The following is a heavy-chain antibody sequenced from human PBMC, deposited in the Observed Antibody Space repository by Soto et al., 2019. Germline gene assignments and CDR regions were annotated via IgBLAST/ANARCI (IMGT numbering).Heavy chain of an antibody. CDR3: ARCMVYGEDYMDV. CDR1: GGSFSGYY. D-gene: IGHD2-8*01. J-gene: IGHJ6*03. V-gene: IGHV4-34*01. CDR2: INHSGST. Sequence: SETLSLTCAVYGGSFSGYYWSWIRQPPGKGLEWIGEINHSGSTNYNPSLKSRVTISVDTSKNQFSLKLSSVTAADTAVYYCARCMVYGEDYMDVWGKGTTVTVSS.